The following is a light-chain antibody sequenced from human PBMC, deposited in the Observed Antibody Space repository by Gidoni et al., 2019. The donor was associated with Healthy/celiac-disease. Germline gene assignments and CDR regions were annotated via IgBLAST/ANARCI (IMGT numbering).Light chain of an antibody. CDR1: QSVSIN. J-gene: IGKJ4*01. CDR3: QQYNNWPLT. V-gene: IGKV3-15*01. CDR2: GAS. Sequence: EIVMTQSPATLSVSPGERATLSCRASQSVSINLAWYQQKPGQAARLLIYGASTRATGIPARFSGSGSGTEFTLTISSLQSEDFAVYYCQQYNNWPLTFXGXTKVEIK.